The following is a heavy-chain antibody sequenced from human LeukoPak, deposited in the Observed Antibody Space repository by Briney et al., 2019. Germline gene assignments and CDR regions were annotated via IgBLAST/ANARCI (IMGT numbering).Heavy chain of an antibody. CDR3: ARRAGAYTHPYDY. D-gene: IGHD3-16*01. CDR1: GFTFSTYS. V-gene: IGHV3-48*01. Sequence: GGSLRLSCAASGFTFSTYSMNWVRQAPGKGLEWVSYISRSSSTIYYSDSVKGRFTISIDNSKNTLYLQMNSLRAEDTAVYYCARRAGAYTHPYDYWGQGTLVTVS. J-gene: IGHJ4*02. CDR2: ISRSSSTI.